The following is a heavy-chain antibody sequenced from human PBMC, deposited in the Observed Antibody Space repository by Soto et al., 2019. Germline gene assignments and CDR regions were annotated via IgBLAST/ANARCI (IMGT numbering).Heavy chain of an antibody. CDR3: AINPHQKIWFGELPNYYYYGMDV. Sequence: GESLKISCKGSGYSFTSYWISWVRQMPGKGLEWMGRIDPSDSYTNYSPSFQGHVTISADKSISTAYLQWSSLKASDTAMYYCAINPHQKIWFGELPNYYYYGMDVWGQGTTVTVSS. V-gene: IGHV5-10-1*01. D-gene: IGHD3-10*01. CDR1: GYSFTSYW. J-gene: IGHJ6*02. CDR2: IDPSDSYT.